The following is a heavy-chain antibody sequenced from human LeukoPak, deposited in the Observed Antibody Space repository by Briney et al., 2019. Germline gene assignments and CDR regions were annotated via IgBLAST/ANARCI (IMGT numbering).Heavy chain of an antibody. CDR2: INHSGST. D-gene: IGHD6-19*01. Sequence: GSLRLSCAASGFIFTSYSMNWVRQTPGKGLEWIGEINHSGSTNYNPSLKSRVTISVDTSKNQFSLKLSSVTAADTAVYYCARGRDVADRCDYWGQGTLVTVSS. CDR3: ARGRDVADRCDY. CDR1: GFIFTSYS. V-gene: IGHV4-34*01. J-gene: IGHJ4*02.